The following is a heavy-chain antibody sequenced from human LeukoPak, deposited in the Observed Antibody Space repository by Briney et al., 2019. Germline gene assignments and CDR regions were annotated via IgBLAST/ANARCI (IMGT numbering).Heavy chain of an antibody. J-gene: IGHJ4*02. Sequence: GGSLRLSCAASGFTFSDSAMNWVRQASGKRLEWVGHIRGKTNSYATAYAESVRGRFTISRDDSKNTAHLQMNSLKTEDTAVYYCTGGSGWYSPDYWGQGTLVTVSS. CDR2: IRGKTNSYAT. CDR1: GFTFSDSA. V-gene: IGHV3-73*01. D-gene: IGHD6-19*01. CDR3: TGGSGWYSPDY.